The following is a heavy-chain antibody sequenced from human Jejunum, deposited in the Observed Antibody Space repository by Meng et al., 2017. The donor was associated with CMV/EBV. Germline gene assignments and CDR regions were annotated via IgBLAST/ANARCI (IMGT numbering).Heavy chain of an antibody. Sequence: GYYWGWVRQTPQKGLEWIGYIHSSGNAFYTPSLRSRVTMSLETSKNQFSMHLASVTAADTAVYSCARVEGYCGGDGCHNWIDPWGQGTLVTVSS. CDR2: IHSSGNA. CDR1: GYY. V-gene: IGHV4-30-4*02. D-gene: IGHD2-21*02. J-gene: IGHJ5*02. CDR3: ARVEGYCGGDGCHNWIDP.